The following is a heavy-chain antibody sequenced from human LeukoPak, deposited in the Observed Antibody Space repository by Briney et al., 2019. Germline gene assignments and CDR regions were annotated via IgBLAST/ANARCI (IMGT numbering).Heavy chain of an antibody. V-gene: IGHV4-59*01. Sequence: SETLSLTCTVSGASISSYYWNWIRQPPGKGLEWIGYMHYSGSTNYNPSLKSRVTISVDTSKHQFSLKLNSVTSADTAVYYCARDTRYYDNSGYYYFDYWGRGTLVAVSS. CDR3: ARDTRYYDNSGYYYFDY. CDR2: MHYSGST. D-gene: IGHD3-22*01. CDR1: GASISSYY. J-gene: IGHJ4*02.